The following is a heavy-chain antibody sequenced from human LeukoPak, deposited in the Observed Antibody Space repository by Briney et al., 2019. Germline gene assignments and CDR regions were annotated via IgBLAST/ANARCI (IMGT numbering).Heavy chain of an antibody. V-gene: IGHV3-23*01. D-gene: IGHD3-10*01. J-gene: IGHJ4*02. CDR3: AKDYYGSGTYFDY. CDR1: GFTFTKAW. Sequence: GGSLRLSCAASGFTFTKAWMTWVRQAPGKGLEWVSTISDSGGGTHYADSVKGRFTISRDNSKNMLYLQMNSLRAEDTAVYYCAKDYYGSGTYFDYWGQGILVTVSS. CDR2: ISDSGGGT.